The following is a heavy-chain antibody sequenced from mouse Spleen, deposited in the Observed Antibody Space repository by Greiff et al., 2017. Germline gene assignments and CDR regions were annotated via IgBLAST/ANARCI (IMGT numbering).Heavy chain of an antibody. Sequence: EVMLVESGGGLVQPGGSLRLSCATSGFTFTDYYMSWVRQPPGKALEWLGFIRNKANGYTTEYSASVKGRFTISRDNSQSILYLQMNTLRAEDSATYYCARGGYYSNQYYFDYWGQGTTLTVSS. CDR1: GFTFTDYY. CDR2: IRNKANGYTT. V-gene: IGHV7-3*02. J-gene: IGHJ2*01. CDR3: ARGGYYSNQYYFDY. D-gene: IGHD2-5*01.